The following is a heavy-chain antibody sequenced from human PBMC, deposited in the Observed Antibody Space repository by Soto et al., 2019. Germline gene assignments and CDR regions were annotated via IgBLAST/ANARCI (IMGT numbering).Heavy chain of an antibody. CDR1: GGSFSGYY. CDR2: INHSGSS. J-gene: IGHJ6*02. D-gene: IGHD2-2*01. Sequence: SETLSLTCAVYGGSFSGYYWSWIRQPPGKGLEWIGEINHSGSSNYNPSLKSRVTISVDTSKNQFSLKLSSVTAADTAVYYCARRIRSAAIFYHYLQAVCGQGSTVPVAS. CDR3: ARRIRSAAIFYHYLQAV. V-gene: IGHV4-34*01.